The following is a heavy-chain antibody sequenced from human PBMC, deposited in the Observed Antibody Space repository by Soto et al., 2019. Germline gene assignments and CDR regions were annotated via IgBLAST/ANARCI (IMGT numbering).Heavy chain of an antibody. CDR3: ARGSSGWPTKYGMDV. CDR2: IGTAGDP. V-gene: IGHV3-13*05. J-gene: IGHJ6*02. Sequence: EVQLVESGGGLVQPGGSLRLSCAASGFTFSSYDMHWVRQATGKGLEWVSAIGTAGDPYYPGSVKGRFTISRENAKNSLYLQMNSLRDGDTAVYYCARGSSGWPTKYGMDVWGQGTTVTVSS. CDR1: GFTFSSYD. D-gene: IGHD6-19*01.